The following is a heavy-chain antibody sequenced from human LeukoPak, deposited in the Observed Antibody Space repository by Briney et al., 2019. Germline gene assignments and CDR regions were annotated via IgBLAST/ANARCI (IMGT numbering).Heavy chain of an antibody. J-gene: IGHJ4*02. Sequence: GGSLRLSCAASGFTFSSYTINWVRQAPGKGLEWVSSISSSSLYRFYADSVRGRFTISIDNSKNTLYLQMNSLRVEDTAVYYCARAYSGSYWGVFDDWGQGTLVTVSS. V-gene: IGHV3-21*04. CDR2: ISSSSLYR. CDR3: ARAYSGSYWGVFDD. CDR1: GFTFSSYT. D-gene: IGHD1-26*01.